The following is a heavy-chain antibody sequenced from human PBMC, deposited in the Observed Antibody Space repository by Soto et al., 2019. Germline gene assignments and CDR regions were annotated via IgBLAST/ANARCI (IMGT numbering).Heavy chain of an antibody. CDR3: SADRPDIGVGWWV. D-gene: IGHD2-15*01. J-gene: IGHJ6*02. Sequence: ASVKGSCKASGSGFIRSGIQWVRQAHGQRLEWIGWIVVASGQTNYAQNFRGRVAITRDTSTATAYIELTGLTSEDTAVYFCSADRPDIGVGWWVWGQGTTVTV. CDR2: IVVASGQT. V-gene: IGHV1-58*02. CDR1: GSGFIRSG.